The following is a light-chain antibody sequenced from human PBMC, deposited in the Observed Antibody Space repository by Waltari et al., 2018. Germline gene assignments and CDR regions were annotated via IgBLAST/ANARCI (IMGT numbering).Light chain of an antibody. V-gene: IGLV2-23*02. CDR3: CSYAGSSTRA. CDR1: SNDVGSYNL. Sequence: QSALTQPASVSGSPGQSITISCTGSSNDVGSYNLVSWYQQHPGKAPKRMIYEVSKRPSGVSNRFSGSNSGNTASLTISGLQAEDEADYYGCSYAGSSTRAFAGGTKLTVL. J-gene: IGLJ2*01. CDR2: EVS.